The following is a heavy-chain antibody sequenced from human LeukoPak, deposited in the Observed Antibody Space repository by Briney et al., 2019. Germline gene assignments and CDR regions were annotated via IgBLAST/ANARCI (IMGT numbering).Heavy chain of an antibody. CDR3: ARASVVVVAANYYGMDV. CDR2: ISYDGSNK. D-gene: IGHD2-15*01. CDR1: GFTFSSYA. V-gene: IGHV3-30-3*01. J-gene: IGHJ6*02. Sequence: GGSLRLSCAASGFTFSSYAMHWVRQAPGKGLEWVAVISYDGSNKYYADSVKGRFTISRDNSKNTLYLQINSLRAEDTAVYYCARASVVVVAANYYGMDVWGQGTTVTVSS.